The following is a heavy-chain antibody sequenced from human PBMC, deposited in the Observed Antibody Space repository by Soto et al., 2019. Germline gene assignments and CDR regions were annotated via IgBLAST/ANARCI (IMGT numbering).Heavy chain of an antibody. CDR2: IIPNSGDT. CDR1: GYTFNDHY. Sequence: QVQLVQSGAEVKKPGASVEVSCKASGYTFNDHYMHWVRQAPGQGLEWMGWIIPNSGDTNYAEKFQGRVTMTRDTSISTFYMELISLRSDDTAVYYCARDGRGLQGAFDIWGRGTMVTVSS. D-gene: IGHD2-15*01. V-gene: IGHV1-2*02. CDR3: ARDGRGLQGAFDI. J-gene: IGHJ3*02.